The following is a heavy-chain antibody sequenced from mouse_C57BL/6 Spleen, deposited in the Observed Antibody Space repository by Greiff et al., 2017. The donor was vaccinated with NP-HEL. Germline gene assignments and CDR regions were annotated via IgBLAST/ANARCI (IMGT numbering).Heavy chain of an antibody. J-gene: IGHJ4*01. V-gene: IGHV1-26*01. CDR2: INPNNGGT. Sequence: EVQLQQSGPELVKPGASVKISCKASGYTFTDYYMNWVKQSHGKSLEWIGDINPNNGGTSYTQKFKGKATLTVDKSSSTAYMELRSLTSEDSAVYYCARPSYGYDYAMDYWGQGTSVTVSS. D-gene: IGHD2-9*01. CDR3: ARPSYGYDYAMDY. CDR1: GYTFTDYY.